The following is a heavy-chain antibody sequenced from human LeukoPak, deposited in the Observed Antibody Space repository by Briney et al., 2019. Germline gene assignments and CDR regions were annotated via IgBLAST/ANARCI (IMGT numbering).Heavy chain of an antibody. D-gene: IGHD3-10*01. CDR1: GGSFSGYY. Sequence: SETLSLTCAVYGGSFSGYYWSWIRQPPGKGLEWIGEINHSGSTNYNPSLKSRVTISVDTSKNQFSLKLSSVTAADTAVYYCARGISGSGSSPYNWFDPWGQGTLVTVSS. V-gene: IGHV4-34*01. CDR2: INHSGST. J-gene: IGHJ5*02. CDR3: ARGISGSGSSPYNWFDP.